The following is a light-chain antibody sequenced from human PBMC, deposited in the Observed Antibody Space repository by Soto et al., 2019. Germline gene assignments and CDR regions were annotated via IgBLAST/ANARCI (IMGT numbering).Light chain of an antibody. V-gene: IGLV2-8*01. CDR2: EVT. CDR1: STDVGAYNY. Sequence: QSVLTQPPSASGSPGQSVTISCTGTSTDVGAYNYVSWYQQHPGKAPKLMIYEVTKRPSGVPDRFSGSKSGNTASLTVSGLQTEDEGDYYCGSHAGNSNLVFGGGTKLTVL. J-gene: IGLJ3*02. CDR3: GSHAGNSNLV.